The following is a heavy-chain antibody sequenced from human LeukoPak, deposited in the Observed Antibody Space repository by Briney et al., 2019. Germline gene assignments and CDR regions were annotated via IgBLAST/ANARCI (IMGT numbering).Heavy chain of an antibody. D-gene: IGHD6-13*01. CDR1: DGSISSGSYY. CDR3: ARHFSGHWYRGFDY. Sequence: SETLSLTCTVSDGSISSGSYYWGWIRQPPGKGLEWIGSIYYSGSTYYNPSLKSRVTISLDTSKNQFSLKLNPVTAADTSVYSCARHFSGHWYRGFDYWGQGTLVTVSS. CDR2: IYYSGST. V-gene: IGHV4-39*01. J-gene: IGHJ4*02.